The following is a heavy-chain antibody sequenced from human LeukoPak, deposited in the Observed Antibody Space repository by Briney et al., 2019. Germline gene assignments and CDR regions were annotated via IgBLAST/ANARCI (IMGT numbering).Heavy chain of an antibody. CDR3: AKDHESDGYPCLDH. V-gene: IGHV3-23*01. CDR1: GCTFSRLA. CDR2: ISGSGP. D-gene: IGHD3-22*01. J-gene: IGHJ4*02. Sequence: GGLLSFSCAASGCTFSRLAMSWGRKARGKVLEWGSTISGSGPYYADAVWGRFTISRDNSRNTLSLQMDSLRAEDTAVYYCAKDHESDGYPCLDHWGLGTLVTVSS.